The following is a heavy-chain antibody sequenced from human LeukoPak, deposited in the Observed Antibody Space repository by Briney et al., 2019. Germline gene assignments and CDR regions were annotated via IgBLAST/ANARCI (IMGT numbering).Heavy chain of an antibody. CDR3: ARGVVYALFDY. J-gene: IGHJ4*02. CDR2: IYYSGST. D-gene: IGHD2-8*02. V-gene: IGHV4-31*03. Sequence: PSETLSLTCTVSGGSISSGGYYWSWIRQHPGKGLEWIGYIYYSGSTYYNPSLKSRVTISVDTSKNQSSLKLSSVTAADTAVYYCARGVVYALFDYWGQGTLVTVSS. CDR1: GGSISSGGYY.